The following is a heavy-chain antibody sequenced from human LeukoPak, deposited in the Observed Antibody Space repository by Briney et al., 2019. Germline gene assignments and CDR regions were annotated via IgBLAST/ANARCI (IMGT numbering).Heavy chain of an antibody. CDR3: AKNEGILAGYYELPDD. D-gene: IGHD3-3*01. J-gene: IGHJ4*02. CDR1: GFTFSSYE. Sequence: GGSLRLSCAASGFTFSSYEMNWVRQAPGKGLEWVSSISGSGGSIFYADSVKGRFTISRDNSRNCLYLQVNSLRAEDTAVYYCAKNEGILAGYYELPDDGDQGTLVTVSS. CDR2: ISGSGGSI. V-gene: IGHV3-48*03.